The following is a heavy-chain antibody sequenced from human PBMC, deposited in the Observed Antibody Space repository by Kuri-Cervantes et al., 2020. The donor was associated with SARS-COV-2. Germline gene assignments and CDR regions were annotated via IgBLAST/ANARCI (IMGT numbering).Heavy chain of an antibody. CDR2: INHSGST. J-gene: IGHJ5*02. CDR3: ARQNYDFWSGYSNWFDP. V-gene: IGHV4-39*01. CDR1: GGSISSSSYY. Sequence: SETLSLTCTVSGGSISSSSYYWGWIRQPPGKGLEWIGEINHSGSTNYNPSLKSRVTISVDTSKNQFSLKLSSVTAADTAVYYCARQNYDFWSGYSNWFDPWGQGTLVTVSS. D-gene: IGHD3-3*01.